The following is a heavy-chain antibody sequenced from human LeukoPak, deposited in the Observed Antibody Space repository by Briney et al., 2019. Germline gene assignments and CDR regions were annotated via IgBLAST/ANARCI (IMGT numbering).Heavy chain of an antibody. CDR1: GGSISSYY. J-gene: IGHJ6*03. D-gene: IGHD3-3*01. CDR3: ARDRGPTYYDFWSGSKPNMDV. Sequence: SETLSLTCTVSGGSISSYYWSWIRQPPGKGLEWIGYIYYSGSTNYNPSLKSRVTISVDTSKNQFSLKLSSVTAADTAVYYCARDRGPTYYDFWSGSKPNMDVWGKGTRSPSP. V-gene: IGHV4-59*01. CDR2: IYYSGST.